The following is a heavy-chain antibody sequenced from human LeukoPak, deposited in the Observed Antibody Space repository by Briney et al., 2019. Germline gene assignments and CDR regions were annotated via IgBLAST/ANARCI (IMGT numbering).Heavy chain of an antibody. CDR2: IIPIFGAA. CDR1: GGTFSSYA. D-gene: IGHD1-7*01. J-gene: IGHJ6*03. Sequence: GASVKVSCKASGGTFSSYAISWVRQAPGQGLEWMGGIIPIFGAADYAQKFQGRVTITADESTSTAYMELSSLRSEDTAVYYCARDLELRSWDYYYMDVWGKGTTVTVSS. CDR3: ARDLELRSWDYYYMDV. V-gene: IGHV1-69*13.